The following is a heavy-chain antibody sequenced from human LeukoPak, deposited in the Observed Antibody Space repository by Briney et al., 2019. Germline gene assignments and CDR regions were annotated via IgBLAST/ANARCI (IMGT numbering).Heavy chain of an antibody. CDR1: GYTLTELS. Sequence: ATVKVSCKVSGYTLTELSMHWVRQAPGKGLEWMGGFDPEDGETVYAQKFQGRVTMTEDTSTDTAYMELSSLRSEDTAVYYCANLDFWSGYSDYWGQGTLVTVSS. D-gene: IGHD3-3*01. CDR3: ANLDFWSGYSDY. J-gene: IGHJ4*02. V-gene: IGHV1-24*01. CDR2: FDPEDGET.